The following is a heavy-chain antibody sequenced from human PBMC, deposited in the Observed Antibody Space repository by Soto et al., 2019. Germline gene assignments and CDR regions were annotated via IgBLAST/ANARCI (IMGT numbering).Heavy chain of an antibody. J-gene: IGHJ6*02. D-gene: IGHD6-19*01. Sequence: WGSLRLACVTSGDSVNRYDMHWVRQAPGKNLEWVAAISTAGDTYYLGSVKGRFTISREDAKNSLSLQMNSLRVGDTAVYYCARDPSVVAVAGTFRYYYYYGMDVWGQGTTVIVSS. CDR3: ARDPSVVAVAGTFRYYYYYGMDV. V-gene: IGHV3-13*01. CDR2: ISTAGDT. CDR1: GDSVNRYD.